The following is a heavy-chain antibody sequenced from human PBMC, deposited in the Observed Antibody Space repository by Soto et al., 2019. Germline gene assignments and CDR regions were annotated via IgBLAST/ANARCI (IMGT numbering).Heavy chain of an antibody. CDR1: GWSFSGYY. V-gene: IGHV4-34*01. Sequence: QVQLQQWGAGLLKPSETLSLTCAVYGWSFSGYYWSWIRQPPGKGLEWIGEINHSGSTNYNPSLKSRVTISVDTSKKQFSLKLSSVTAADTAVYYCARSAVGRFSEWLSPPYFDYWGQGTLVTVSS. J-gene: IGHJ4*02. CDR2: INHSGST. CDR3: ARSAVGRFSEWLSPPYFDY. D-gene: IGHD3-3*01.